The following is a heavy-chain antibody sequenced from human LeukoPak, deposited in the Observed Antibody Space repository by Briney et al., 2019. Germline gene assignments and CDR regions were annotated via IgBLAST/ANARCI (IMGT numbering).Heavy chain of an antibody. Sequence: PSETLSLTCTVSGGSISSGNYYWSWIRQPAGKGLEWIGRIYTSGSTNYNPSLKSRATISVDTSENQFSLKLSSVTAADTAVYYCARDGVVVAANYYYYYMDVWGKGTTVTVSS. CDR1: GGSISSGNYY. V-gene: IGHV4-61*02. CDR3: ARDGVVVAANYYYYYMDV. CDR2: IYTSGST. J-gene: IGHJ6*03. D-gene: IGHD2-15*01.